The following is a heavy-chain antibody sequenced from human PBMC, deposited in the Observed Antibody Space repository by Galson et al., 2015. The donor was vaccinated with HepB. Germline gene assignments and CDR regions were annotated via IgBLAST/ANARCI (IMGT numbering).Heavy chain of an antibody. CDR1: GFTFSSYA. CDR2: ISYDGSNK. J-gene: IGHJ4*02. V-gene: IGHV3-30-3*01. CDR3: ARDEPVYYYDSSAGGDFDY. Sequence: LRLSCAASGFTFSSYAMHWVRQAPGKGLEWVAVISYDGSNKYYADSVKGRFTISRDNSKNTLYLQMNSLRAEDTAVYYCARDEPVYYYDSSAGGDFDYWGKGTLITVSS. D-gene: IGHD3-22*01.